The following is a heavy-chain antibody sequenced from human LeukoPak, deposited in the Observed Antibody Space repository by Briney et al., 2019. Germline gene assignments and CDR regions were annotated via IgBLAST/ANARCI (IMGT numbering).Heavy chain of an antibody. D-gene: IGHD5-12*01. CDR3: ARDNVYSGYAADLFDY. CDR1: GYTFTGYY. V-gene: IGHV1-2*02. J-gene: IGHJ4*02. CDR2: INPNSGGT. Sequence: AASVKVSCKASGYTFTGYYMHWVRQAPGQGLEWMGWINPNSGGTNYAQKLQGRVTMTTDTSTSTAYMELRSLRSDDTAVYYCARDNVYSGYAADLFDYWGQGTLVTVSS.